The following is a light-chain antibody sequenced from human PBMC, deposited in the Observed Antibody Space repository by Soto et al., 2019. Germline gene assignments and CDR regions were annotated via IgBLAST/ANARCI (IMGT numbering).Light chain of an antibody. Sequence: AIRMTQSPSSFSASTGDRVTITCRASQGISSYLAWYQQKPGKAPKLLIYAASTLQSGVPSRFSGSGSVIDFILTISCLHFEDFATYYCQKYYSYSPISCGHGTRLEIK. CDR1: QGISSY. V-gene: IGKV1-8*01. J-gene: IGKJ5*01. CDR3: QKYYSYSPIS. CDR2: AAS.